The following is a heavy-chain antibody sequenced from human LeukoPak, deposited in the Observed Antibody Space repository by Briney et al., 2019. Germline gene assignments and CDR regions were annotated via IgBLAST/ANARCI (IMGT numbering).Heavy chain of an antibody. Sequence: PGGSLRLSCAASGFTVSTSYMSWVRQAPGKGLEWVSVIHSGYSVYYADSVKGRFTISRDNSKNTLYLQMNSLTVEDTAVYYCARDPGGNQNGFDIWGQGTMVTVSS. CDR3: ARDPGGNQNGFDI. J-gene: IGHJ3*02. D-gene: IGHD3-16*01. CDR1: GFTVSTSY. V-gene: IGHV3-66*01. CDR2: IHSGYSV.